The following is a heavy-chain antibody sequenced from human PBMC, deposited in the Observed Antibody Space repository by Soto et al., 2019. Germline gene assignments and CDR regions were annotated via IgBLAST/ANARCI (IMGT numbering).Heavy chain of an antibody. CDR3: AKGRSSMIVVVMDY. J-gene: IGHJ4*02. D-gene: IGHD3-22*01. Sequence: TGGCLRLSCVASGFNFDDSAMNWVRQVPGKGLEWVSGITWNSGHILYADSVKGRFTISRDNAKKSLYLELNSLRPEDTALYYCAKGRSSMIVVVMDYWGQGTPVTVSS. V-gene: IGHV3-9*01. CDR1: GFNFDDSA. CDR2: ITWNSGHI.